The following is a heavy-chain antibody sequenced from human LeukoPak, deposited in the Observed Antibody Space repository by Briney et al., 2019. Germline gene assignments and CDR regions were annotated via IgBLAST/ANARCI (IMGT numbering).Heavy chain of an antibody. Sequence: ASVKVSCKASGYTFTSYGISWVRQAPGQGLEWMGWISAYNGNTNYAQKLQGRVTMTTDTSTSTAYMELRSLRSDDTAVYYCARDQQWLVQRRWVYYYMDVWGKGTTVTVSS. CDR2: ISAYNGNT. V-gene: IGHV1-18*01. D-gene: IGHD6-19*01. CDR3: ARDQQWLVQRRWVYYYMDV. CDR1: GYTFTSYG. J-gene: IGHJ6*03.